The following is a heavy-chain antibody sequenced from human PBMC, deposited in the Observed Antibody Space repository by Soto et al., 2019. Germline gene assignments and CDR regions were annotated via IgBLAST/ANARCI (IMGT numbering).Heavy chain of an antibody. D-gene: IGHD3-16*02. CDR3: ARDTALDYDYIWGSYRSFRYFDY. CDR2: IWYDGSNK. V-gene: IGHV3-33*01. J-gene: IGHJ4*02. CDR1: GFTFSSYG. Sequence: GGSLRLSCAASGFTFSSYGMHWVRQAPGKGLEWVAVIWYDGSNKYYADSVKGRFTISRDNSKNTLYLQMNSLRAEDTAVYYCARDTALDYDYIWGSYRSFRYFDYWGQGTLVTVSS.